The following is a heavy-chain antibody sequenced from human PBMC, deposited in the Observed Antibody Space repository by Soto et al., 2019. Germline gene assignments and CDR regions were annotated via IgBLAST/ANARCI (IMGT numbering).Heavy chain of an antibody. CDR1: GFTFSSYA. J-gene: IGHJ4*02. CDR3: ANGKGYDSSGYRNYFDY. Sequence: PGGSLRLSCAASGFTFSSYAMSWVRQAPGKGLEWVSAISGIGGSTYYADSVKGRFTISRDNSKNTLYLQMNSLRAEDTAVYYCANGKGYDSSGYRNYFDYWGQGTLVTVSS. D-gene: IGHD3-22*01. CDR2: ISGIGGST. V-gene: IGHV3-23*01.